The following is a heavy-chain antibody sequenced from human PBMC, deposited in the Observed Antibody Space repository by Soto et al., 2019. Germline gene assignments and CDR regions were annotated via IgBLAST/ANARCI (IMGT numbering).Heavy chain of an antibody. CDR2: IIPIFGTA. D-gene: IGHD6-19*01. J-gene: IGHJ6*02. Sequence: SVKVSCKASGGTFSSYAISWVRQAPGQGLEWMGGIIPIFGTANYAQKFQGRVTITADESTSTAYMELSSLRSEDTAVYYCARGAAVAGTIGGYYYYYYGMDVWG. CDR1: GGTFSSYA. CDR3: ARGAAVAGTIGGYYYYYYGMDV. V-gene: IGHV1-69*13.